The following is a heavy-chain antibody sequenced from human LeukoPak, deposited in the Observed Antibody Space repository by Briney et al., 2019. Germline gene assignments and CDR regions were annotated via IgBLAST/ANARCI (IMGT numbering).Heavy chain of an antibody. CDR1: GGSISSSNYD. D-gene: IGHD4/OR15-4a*01. Sequence: SETLSPTCTVSGGSISSSNYDWGWVRQPPGKGLEWIGTIYYSGSTYYNPSLKSRVTISVDMSKNQFSLKLRSVTATDTAVYYCARRDSVGACDFWGQGSLVTVSS. V-gene: IGHV4-39*01. J-gene: IGHJ4*02. CDR2: IYYSGST. CDR3: ARRDSVGACDF.